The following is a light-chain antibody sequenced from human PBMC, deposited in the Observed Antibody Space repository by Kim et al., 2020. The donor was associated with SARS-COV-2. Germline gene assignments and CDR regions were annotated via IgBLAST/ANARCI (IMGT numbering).Light chain of an antibody. CDR3: QSYDSRLRTWV. V-gene: IGLV1-40*01. CDR2: GNH. CDR1: SSNIGASYD. Sequence: RVSISCSGSSSNIGASYDVHWYQHPPGTAPKLHIFGNHDRPSGVPDRFSASKSGTSASLAITGLQAEDEADYFCQSYDSRLRTWVFGGGTQLTVL. J-gene: IGLJ3*02.